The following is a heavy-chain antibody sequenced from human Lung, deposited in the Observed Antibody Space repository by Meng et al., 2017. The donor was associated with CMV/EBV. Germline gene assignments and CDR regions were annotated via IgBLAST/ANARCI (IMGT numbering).Heavy chain of an antibody. V-gene: IGHV3-21*01. CDR1: GFTFSSYS. D-gene: IGHD2-21*01. CDR3: ARDVSPRSSAYFAIYYFYALDV. J-gene: IGHJ6*02. Sequence: GGPLRLXCAASGFTFSSYSMNWVRQAPGKGLEWVSSISSSGTYIYYADSVKGRFTISRDNAQNSLYLQMNSLRAEDTAVYYCARDVSPRSSAYFAIYYFYALDVWGQGXTVTVSS. CDR2: ISSSGTYI.